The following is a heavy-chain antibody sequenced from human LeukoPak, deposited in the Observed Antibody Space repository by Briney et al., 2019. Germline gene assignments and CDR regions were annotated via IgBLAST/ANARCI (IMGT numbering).Heavy chain of an antibody. D-gene: IGHD2-2*01. V-gene: IGHV1-2*02. J-gene: IGHJ6*03. CDR2: INPNSGGT. Sequence: GASVKVSCKASGYTFTDYYMHWVRQAPGQGLEWMGWINPNSGGTNYAQKFQGRVTMTRDTSISTAYMELSRLRSDDTAVYYCASQEVRSSTTDYYMDVWGKGTTVTISS. CDR3: ASQEVRSSTTDYYMDV. CDR1: GYTFTDYY.